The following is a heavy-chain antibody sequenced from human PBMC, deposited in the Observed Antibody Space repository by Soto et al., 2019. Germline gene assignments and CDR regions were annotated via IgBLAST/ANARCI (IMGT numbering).Heavy chain of an antibody. V-gene: IGHV6-1*01. Sequence: SQTLSLTCVISGDSVSSNGACWNWIRQSPSRGPQWLGRIYYRSKWFHDYAASVESRKAINPDTSRNQFSLQLNYVTPEDTAVYYCARVHCSAGTCLDGLDFWGQGTTVTVSS. CDR2: IYYRSKWFH. D-gene: IGHD2-15*01. CDR3: ARVHCSAGTCLDGLDF. CDR1: GDSVSSNGAC. J-gene: IGHJ6*02.